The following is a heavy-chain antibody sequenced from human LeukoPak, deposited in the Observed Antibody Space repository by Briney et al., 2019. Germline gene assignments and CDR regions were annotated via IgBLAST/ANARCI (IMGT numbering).Heavy chain of an antibody. J-gene: IGHJ6*02. V-gene: IGHV3-30-3*01. CDR1: GFTFSRYA. CDR3: AKAGYADYYYYYGMDV. D-gene: IGHD1-1*01. Sequence: GGFLRLSCAASGFTFSRYAMHWVRQAPGKGLEWVAVISYDGSDKYYADSVKGRFTISRDNSKNTLYLQMNSLRAEDTALYYCAKAGYADYYYYYGMDVWGQGTTVTVSS. CDR2: ISYDGSDK.